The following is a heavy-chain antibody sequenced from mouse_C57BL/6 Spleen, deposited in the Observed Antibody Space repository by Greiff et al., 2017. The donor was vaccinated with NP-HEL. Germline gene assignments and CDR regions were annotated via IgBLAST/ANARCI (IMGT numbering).Heavy chain of an antibody. CDR2: INPSNGGT. Sequence: QVQLKQPGPELVKPGASVKLSCKASGYTFTSYWMHWVKQRPGQGLEWIGNINPSNGGTNYNEKFKSKATLTVDKSSSTAYMQLSSLTSEDSAVYYCARNGNYYGSSPYAMDYWGQGTSVTVSS. J-gene: IGHJ4*01. V-gene: IGHV1-53*01. CDR3: ARNGNYYGSSPYAMDY. D-gene: IGHD1-1*01. CDR1: GYTFTSYW.